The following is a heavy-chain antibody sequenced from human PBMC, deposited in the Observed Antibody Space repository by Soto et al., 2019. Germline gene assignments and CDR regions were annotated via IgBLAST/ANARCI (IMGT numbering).Heavy chain of an antibody. Sequence: QMQLVQSGPEVKKPGTSVKVSCKASGFTFTSSAMQWVRQARGQRLEWIGWIVVGSGNTNYAQKFQERVTITRDMSTSTAYMGPSRLRSEDTAGYYCAAAATTVTTNWFDPWGQVTLVTVSS. D-gene: IGHD4-17*01. V-gene: IGHV1-58*02. CDR3: AAAATTVTTNWFDP. CDR2: IVVGSGNT. CDR1: GFTFTSSA. J-gene: IGHJ5*02.